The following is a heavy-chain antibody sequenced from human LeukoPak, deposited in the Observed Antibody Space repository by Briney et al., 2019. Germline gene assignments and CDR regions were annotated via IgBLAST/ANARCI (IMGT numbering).Heavy chain of an antibody. Sequence: GESLKISFKGSGYSFTNYWVGWVRQMPGKGLEWMGIIYPGDSDTRYRPSFQGQVTISADKAISTAYLQWSSLKASDTAMYYCARRRYCSSRSCYGGVDGFDIWGQGTMVTVSS. J-gene: IGHJ3*02. D-gene: IGHD2-2*01. V-gene: IGHV5-51*01. CDR3: ARRRYCSSRSCYGGVDGFDI. CDR2: IYPGDSDT. CDR1: GYSFTNYW.